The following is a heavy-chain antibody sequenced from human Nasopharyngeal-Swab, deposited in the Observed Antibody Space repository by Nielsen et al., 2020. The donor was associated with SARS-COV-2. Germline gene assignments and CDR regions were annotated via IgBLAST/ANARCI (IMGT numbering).Heavy chain of an antibody. CDR1: GSTFSAHY. CDR2: YRNKANGYTT. V-gene: IGHV3-72*01. CDR3: ARDLSSVWTSGLGV. Sequence: GESLKISCAASGSTFSAHYMDWVRQAPGKGLEWVGRYRNKANGYTTEYAAPVGGRFTIPRDDSKDSLYLQMNSLKTEDTAVYYCARDLSSVWTSGLGVWGQGTTVTVSS. J-gene: IGHJ6*02. D-gene: IGHD6-19*01.